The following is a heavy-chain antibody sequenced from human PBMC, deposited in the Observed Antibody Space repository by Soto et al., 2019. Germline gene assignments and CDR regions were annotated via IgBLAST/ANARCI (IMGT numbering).Heavy chain of an antibody. CDR2: ISIDGRST. CDR3: ARAPSQQWYGMAV. J-gene: IGHJ6*02. CDR1: GFTFSSYW. V-gene: IGHV3-74*01. Sequence: EVQLLESGGGLVQSGGSLRLSCAASGFTFSSYWMFWVRQAPGKGLVWVSRISIDGRSTNYADSVKGRFTISRDNAKNTRYLQMNSLRAEDTAVYYCARAPSQQWYGMAVWGQGTTVTVSS. D-gene: IGHD6-19*01.